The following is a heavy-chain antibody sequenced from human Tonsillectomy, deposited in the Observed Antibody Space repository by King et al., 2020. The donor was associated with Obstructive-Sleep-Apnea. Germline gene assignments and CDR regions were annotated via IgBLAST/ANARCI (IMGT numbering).Heavy chain of an antibody. Sequence: VQLQESGPGLVKPSETLSLTCAISGDSIRTSFWNWIRQPPGKGLEWIGHISYSGNTISNPALTSRVTMSIDASTNQFSLNLSSVTPADTAIYYCARRLSMSAPGNQASWLDPWGQGTVVTVSS. CDR3: ARRLSMSAPGNQASWLDP. J-gene: IGHJ5*02. D-gene: IGHD1-14*01. V-gene: IGHV4-59*08. CDR1: GDSIRTSF. CDR2: ISYSGNT.